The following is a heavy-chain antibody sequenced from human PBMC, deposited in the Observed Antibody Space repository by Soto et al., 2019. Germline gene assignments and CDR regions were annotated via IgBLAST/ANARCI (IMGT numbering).Heavy chain of an antibody. CDR2: INPNSGGT. V-gene: IGHV1-2*02. J-gene: IGHJ4*02. Sequence: QVQLVQSGAEVKKPGASVKVSCKASGYTFTGYYMHWVRQAPGQGLEWMGWINPNSGGTNYAQKFQGRVTMTRDTSISTAYMELSRLRSDDTAVYYCAREGVLWFAEPYYFDYWGQGTLVTVSS. CDR1: GYTFTGYY. D-gene: IGHD3-10*01. CDR3: AREGVLWFAEPYYFDY.